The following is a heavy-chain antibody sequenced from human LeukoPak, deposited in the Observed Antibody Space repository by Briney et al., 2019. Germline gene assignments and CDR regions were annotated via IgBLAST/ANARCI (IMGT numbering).Heavy chain of an antibody. CDR2: ISPEDSDT. D-gene: IGHD4-17*01. V-gene: IGHV5-51*01. Sequence: GESLKISCEAFGYPFTNYWIGWVRQMPGKGLEWMGIISPEDSDTRYSPSFQGQVTISADESISTAYLQWSSLKASDTALYYCARYRGDYVSLPSPFDYWGQGTLVTVSS. CDR1: GYPFTNYW. J-gene: IGHJ4*02. CDR3: ARYRGDYVSLPSPFDY.